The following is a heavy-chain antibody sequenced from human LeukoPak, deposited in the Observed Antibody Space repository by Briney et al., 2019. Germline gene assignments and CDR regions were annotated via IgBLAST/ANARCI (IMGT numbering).Heavy chain of an antibody. CDR3: ARDGIRAIDFDY. D-gene: IGHD1-14*01. CDR1: GFTVSSYY. J-gene: IGHJ4*02. CDR2: IYSDGAT. V-gene: IGHV3-66*01. Sequence: GGPLRLSCTASGFTVSSYYMAWVRQAPGKGLECVSFIYSDGATKYADSVRGRFIISRDNSKSTLFLQMNSLRAEDTALYYCARDGIRAIDFDYWGQGTLVTVSS.